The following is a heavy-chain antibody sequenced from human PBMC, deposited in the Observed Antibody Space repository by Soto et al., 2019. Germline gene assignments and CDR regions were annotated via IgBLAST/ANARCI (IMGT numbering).Heavy chain of an antibody. D-gene: IGHD3-10*01. CDR2: MNPNSGNT. CDR1: GYTFTSYD. V-gene: IGHV1-8*01. Sequence: GASVKVSCKASGYTFTSYDINWVRQATGQGLEWMGWMNPNSGNTGYAQKFQGRVTMTRNTSISTAYMELSSLRSEDTAVYYCARDQSSYYGSGLYYFDYWGQGTLVTVSS. J-gene: IGHJ4*02. CDR3: ARDQSSYYGSGLYYFDY.